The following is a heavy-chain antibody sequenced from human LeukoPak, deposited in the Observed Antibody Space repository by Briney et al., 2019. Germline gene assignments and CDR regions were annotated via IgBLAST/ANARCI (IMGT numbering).Heavy chain of an antibody. D-gene: IGHD6-13*01. CDR2: INPNSGGA. J-gene: IGHJ4*02. Sequence: ASVKVSCKASGYTFTGYYMHWVRQAPGQGLEWMGWINPNSGGANYAQKFQGRVTMTRDTSISTAYMELSRLRSDDTAVYYCGRGIAAAGTVFDYWGQGTLVTVSS. V-gene: IGHV1-2*02. CDR1: GYTFTGYY. CDR3: GRGIAAAGTVFDY.